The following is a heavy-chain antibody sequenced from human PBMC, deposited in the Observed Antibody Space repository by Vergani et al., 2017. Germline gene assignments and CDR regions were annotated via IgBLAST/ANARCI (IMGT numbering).Heavy chain of an antibody. CDR3: ARDSPWAAGPNHDAFDI. J-gene: IGHJ3*02. V-gene: IGHV3-21*04. CDR1: GFTFSTYT. D-gene: IGHD6-13*01. CDR2: ISSGSSI. Sequence: EVQLVESGGGLVKPGESLRLSCAASGFTFSTYTMNWVRQAPGKGLEWVSSISSGSSIYYADSVKGRFTISRDNAKNSLYLQMNSLRAEDTAVYYCARDSPWAAGPNHDAFDIWGQGTMVTVSS.